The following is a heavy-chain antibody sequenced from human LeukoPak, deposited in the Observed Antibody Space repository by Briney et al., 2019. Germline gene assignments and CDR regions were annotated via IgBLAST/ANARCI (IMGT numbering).Heavy chain of an antibody. CDR2: IYYSGST. J-gene: IGHJ3*02. CDR3: ARDRYYGSGSAWI. CDR1: GGSISSYY. V-gene: IGHV4-39*07. D-gene: IGHD3-10*01. Sequence: SETLSLTCTVSGGSISSYYWGWIRQPPGKGLEWIGSIYYSGSTYYNPSLKSRVTIPVDTSKNQFSLKLSSVTAADTAVYYCARDRYYGSGSAWIWGQGTMVTVSS.